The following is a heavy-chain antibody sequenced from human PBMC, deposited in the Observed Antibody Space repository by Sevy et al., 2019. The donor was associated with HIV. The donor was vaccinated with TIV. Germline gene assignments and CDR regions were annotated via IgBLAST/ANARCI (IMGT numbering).Heavy chain of an antibody. CDR2: ISYDGSSH. D-gene: IGHD6-19*01. CDR3: ARDAGYSTDWYPSDY. V-gene: IGHV3-30-3*01. CDR1: EFMFSTYA. Sequence: GGSLRLSCAASEFMFSTYAMHWVRQAPGKGLEWVAVISYDGSSHYYADSVKGRFTISRDNSKNTLFLQMNSLRHEDTAFYYCARDAGYSTDWYPSDYWGQGTLVTVSS. J-gene: IGHJ4*02.